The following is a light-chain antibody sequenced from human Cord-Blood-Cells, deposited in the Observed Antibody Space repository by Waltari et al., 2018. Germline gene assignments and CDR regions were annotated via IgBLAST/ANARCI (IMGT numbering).Light chain of an antibody. V-gene: IGLV2-11*01. Sequence: SALTQPRSVSGSPGQSDTIPCTGPSSDVGGYNYVSWYQQHPGKAPKLMIDDVSKRPSGVPGRFSGSKSGNTAALTISGLQAEDEADYYCCSYACSDTWVFGGGTKLTVL. J-gene: IGLJ3*02. CDR2: DVS. CDR1: SSDVGGYNY. CDR3: CSYACSDTWV.